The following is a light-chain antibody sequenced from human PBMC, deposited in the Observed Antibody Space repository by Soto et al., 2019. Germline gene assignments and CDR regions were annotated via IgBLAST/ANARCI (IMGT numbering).Light chain of an antibody. CDR2: KAS. CDR3: QQYNSYPLT. CDR1: HSISSW. Sequence: DIQMTQSPSTLSASVGDRVTITCRASHSISSWLAWYQQKPGKAPNLLIYKASSLESGVPSRFSGSGSGTEFTLTISSLQTDDFATYYCQQYNSYPLTFGGGTKVEIK. J-gene: IGKJ4*01. V-gene: IGKV1-5*03.